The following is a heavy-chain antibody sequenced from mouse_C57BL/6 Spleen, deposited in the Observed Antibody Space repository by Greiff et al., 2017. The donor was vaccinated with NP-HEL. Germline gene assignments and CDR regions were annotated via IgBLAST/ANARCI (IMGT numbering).Heavy chain of an antibody. D-gene: IGHD2-12*01. V-gene: IGHV1-82*01. J-gene: IGHJ2*01. CDR2: IYPGDGDT. CDR1: GYAFISSW. CDR3: ARSLRREYYFDY. Sequence: VKLQESGPELVKPGASVKISCKASGYAFISSWMNWVKQRPGKGLEWIGRIYPGDGDTNYNGKFKGKATLTADKSSSTAYMQLSSLTSEDSAVYFCARSLRREYYFDYWGQGTTLTVSS.